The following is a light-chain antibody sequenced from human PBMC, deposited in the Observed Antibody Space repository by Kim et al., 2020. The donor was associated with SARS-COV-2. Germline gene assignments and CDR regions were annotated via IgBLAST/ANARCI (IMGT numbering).Light chain of an antibody. CDR3: QQYGSSS. Sequence: SLSPGDRSTQSCGSSRSVSRSYLAWYQQKPGQAPRLLIYGASSRATGIPDRFSGSGSGTDFTLTISRLEPEDFAVYYCQQYGSSSFGGGTKVDIK. V-gene: IGKV3-20*01. CDR1: RSVSRSY. CDR2: GAS. J-gene: IGKJ4*01.